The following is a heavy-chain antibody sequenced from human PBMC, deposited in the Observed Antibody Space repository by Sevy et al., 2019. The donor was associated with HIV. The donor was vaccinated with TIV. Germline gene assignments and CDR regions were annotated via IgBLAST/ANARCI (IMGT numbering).Heavy chain of an antibody. D-gene: IGHD3-22*01. CDR3: ARDRYYDASGYYYYYYGMDV. J-gene: IGHJ6*02. CDR1: GLSVSDNY. V-gene: IGHV3-66*01. Sequence: GGSLRLSCAASGLSVSDNYMNWVRQAPGKGLQLVSVIYSDGRTYYADSVKGRFTTSRDNSKNTLYLNMNNLRPEDTAVYYCARDRYYDASGYYYYYYGMDVWGQGTTVTVSS. CDR2: IYSDGRT.